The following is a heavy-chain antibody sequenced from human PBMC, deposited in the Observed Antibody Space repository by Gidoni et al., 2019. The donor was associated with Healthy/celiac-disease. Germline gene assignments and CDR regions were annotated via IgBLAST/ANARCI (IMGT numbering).Heavy chain of an antibody. J-gene: IGHJ4*02. V-gene: IGHV5-51*03. D-gene: IGHD6-19*01. CDR2: IYPGDSDT. Sequence: EVQLVQSGAEEKKPGESLKISCKGSGYSFTSYWIGWVRQMPGKGLEWMGIIYPGDSDTRYSPSFQGQVTISADKSISTAYLQWSSLKASDTAMYYCARDPGIAVAGRYYFDYWGQGTLVTVSS. CDR3: ARDPGIAVAGRYYFDY. CDR1: GYSFTSYW.